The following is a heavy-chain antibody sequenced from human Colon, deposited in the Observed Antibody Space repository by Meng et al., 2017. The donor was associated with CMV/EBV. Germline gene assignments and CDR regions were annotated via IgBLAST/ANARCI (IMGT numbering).Heavy chain of an antibody. CDR1: GLTVSTDY. J-gene: IGHJ3*02. CDR3: AKDIQYGILIPIGVGFDI. V-gene: IGHV3-9*01. D-gene: IGHD3-22*01. Sequence: SLKISCAASGLTVSTDYMTWVRQATGKGLEWVSGIGWNSNSIEYADSVKGRFTISRDNAKNSLYLEMNSLRPEDTALYYCAKDIQYGILIPIGVGFDIWGQGTLVTVSS. CDR2: IGWNSNSI.